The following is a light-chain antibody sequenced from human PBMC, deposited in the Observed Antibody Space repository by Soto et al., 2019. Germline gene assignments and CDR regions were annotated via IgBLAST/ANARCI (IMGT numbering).Light chain of an antibody. CDR3: QQYGGSTIT. J-gene: IGKJ5*01. CDR1: QSVGRNY. Sequence: ENLLTQYPGTLSLSPGERATLSWRASQSVGRNYLAWFQQKSGQAPRLVIYGASSRAAGIPDRFSGSGSETDFTLIISRLKTEDFALYYCQQYGGSTITFGHGTRLEIK. V-gene: IGKV3-20*01. CDR2: GAS.